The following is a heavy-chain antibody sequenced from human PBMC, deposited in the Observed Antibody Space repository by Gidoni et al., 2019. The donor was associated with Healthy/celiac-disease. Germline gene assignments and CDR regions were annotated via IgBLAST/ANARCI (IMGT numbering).Heavy chain of an antibody. Sequence: QVQLQQWGAGLLKPSETLSLTCAVYGGSFSGYYWSWIRQPPGKGLEWIGEINHSGSTNYNPSLKSRVTISVDTSKNQFSLKLSSVTAADTAVYYCARGPLDYGGNSDFDYWGQGTLVTVSS. CDR2: INHSGST. CDR3: ARGPLDYGGNSDFDY. V-gene: IGHV4-34*01. CDR1: GGSFSGYY. J-gene: IGHJ4*02. D-gene: IGHD4-17*01.